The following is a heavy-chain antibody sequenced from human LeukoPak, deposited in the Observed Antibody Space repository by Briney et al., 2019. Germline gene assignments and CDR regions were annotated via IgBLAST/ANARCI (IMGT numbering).Heavy chain of an antibody. CDR3: AKDIQLST. CDR1: GFTFSVAA. Sequence: GGSLRLSCAASGFTFSVAAMTWVRQAPGKGLEWVSLIGASGESTYCADSVKGRFTISRDNSKNTLSLQMNSLRVEDTAMYFCAKDIQLSTRGLGTMVTVSS. J-gene: IGHJ3*01. V-gene: IGHV3-23*01. CDR2: IGASGEST. D-gene: IGHD5-24*01.